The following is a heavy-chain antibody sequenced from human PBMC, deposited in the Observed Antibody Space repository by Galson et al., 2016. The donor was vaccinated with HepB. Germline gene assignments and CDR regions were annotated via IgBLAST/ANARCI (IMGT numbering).Heavy chain of an antibody. J-gene: IGHJ4*02. CDR3: VKDIGSRNREYGNGPFDY. D-gene: IGHD6-6*01. CDR2: ISWDSGSI. CDR1: GFTFHAYA. Sequence: SLRLSCAASGFTFHAYAMHWVRQRPGKGLEWVSGISWDSGSIGYADSVKGRFTISRDSAGNSLYLRMNSLREEDTAFYYCVKDIGSRNREYGNGPFDYWGQGALVTVSS. V-gene: IGHV3-9*01.